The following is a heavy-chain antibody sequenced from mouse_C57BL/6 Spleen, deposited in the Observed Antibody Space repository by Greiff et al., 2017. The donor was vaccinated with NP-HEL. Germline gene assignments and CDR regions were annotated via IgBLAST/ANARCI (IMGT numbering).Heavy chain of an antibody. CDR2: ISSGSSTI. CDR3: ARGGPWYFDY. Sequence: EVKLMESGGGLVKPGGSLKLSCAASGFTFSDYGMHWVRQAPEKGLEWVAYISSGSSTIYYADTVNGRFTISRDNAKNTLFLQMTSLRSEDTAMYYCARGGPWYFDYWGQGTTLTVSS. J-gene: IGHJ2*01. CDR1: GFTFSDYG. V-gene: IGHV5-17*01.